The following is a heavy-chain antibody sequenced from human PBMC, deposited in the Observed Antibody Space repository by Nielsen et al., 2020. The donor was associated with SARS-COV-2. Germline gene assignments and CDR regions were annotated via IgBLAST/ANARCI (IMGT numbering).Heavy chain of an antibody. CDR2: IYYSGST. Sequence: SETLSLTRTVSGRSISSSSYYWGWIRQPPGKGLEWLGSIYYSGSTYYNPSLKSRVTISVDTSKNQFSLKLSSVTAADTAVYYCATRAVAGSKYFQHWGQGTLVTVSS. CDR1: GRSISSSSYY. CDR3: ATRAVAGSKYFQH. J-gene: IGHJ1*01. D-gene: IGHD6-19*01. V-gene: IGHV4-39*07.